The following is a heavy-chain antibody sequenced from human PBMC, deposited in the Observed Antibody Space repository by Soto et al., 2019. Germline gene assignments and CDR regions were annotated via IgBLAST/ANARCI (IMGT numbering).Heavy chain of an antibody. J-gene: IGHJ4*02. CDR2: ISWNSGSI. Sequence: GGSLRLSCAASGFTFDDYAMHWVRQAPGKGLEWVSGISWNSGSIGYADSVKGRFTISRDNAKNSLYLQMNSLRAEDTALYYCAKDFEGAVAGLDYWGQGTLVTVSS. CDR3: AKDFEGAVAGLDY. CDR1: GFTFDDYA. V-gene: IGHV3-9*01. D-gene: IGHD6-19*01.